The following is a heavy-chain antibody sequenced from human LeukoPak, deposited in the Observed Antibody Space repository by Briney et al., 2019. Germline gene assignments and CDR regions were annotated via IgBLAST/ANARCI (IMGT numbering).Heavy chain of an antibody. CDR1: GYTFTSHD. Sequence: ASVKVSCKASGYTFTSHDISWVRQATGQGLEWMGWMNPNSGNTGYAQKFQGRVTITRNTSRSTAYMELSSLGSEDTAVYYCARVRDSSGWYLSDAYFFDYWGQGTLVTVSS. D-gene: IGHD6-19*01. V-gene: IGHV1-8*02. J-gene: IGHJ4*02. CDR3: ARVRDSSGWYLSDAYFFDY. CDR2: MNPNSGNT.